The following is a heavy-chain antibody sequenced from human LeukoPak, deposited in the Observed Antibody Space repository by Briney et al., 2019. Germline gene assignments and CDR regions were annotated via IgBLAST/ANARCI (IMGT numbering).Heavy chain of an antibody. CDR1: GYTFTSYA. Sequence: ASVKVSCKASGYTFTSYAMNWVRQAPGQGLEWMGWINTNTGNPTYAQGFTGRFVFSLDTSVSAVYLQISSLKAEDTAVYYCARDGDGTDHYYDSSGYTNWFDPWGQGTLVTVSS. CDR3: ARDGDGTDHYYDSSGYTNWFDP. CDR2: INTNTGNP. D-gene: IGHD3-22*01. V-gene: IGHV7-4-1*02. J-gene: IGHJ5*02.